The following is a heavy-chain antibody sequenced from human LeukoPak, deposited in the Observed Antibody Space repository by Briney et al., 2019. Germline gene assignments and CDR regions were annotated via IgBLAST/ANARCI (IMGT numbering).Heavy chain of an antibody. J-gene: IGHJ4*02. CDR3: ARRGSVYSPWG. CDR2: ISYSGST. V-gene: IGHV4-59*08. CDR1: GGTISNYY. Sequence: SVTLSLTCTVSGGTISNYYWNWIRQPPGKGLEWIGYISYSGSTNYNPSLKSRVTISVDTSKNQFSLRLSSVTAADAAVYYCARRGSVYSPWGWGQGTLVTVSS. D-gene: IGHD5-18*01.